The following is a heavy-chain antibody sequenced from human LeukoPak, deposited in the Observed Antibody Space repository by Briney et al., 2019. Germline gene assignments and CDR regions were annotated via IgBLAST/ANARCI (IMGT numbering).Heavy chain of an antibody. CDR3: AKDFFYGDSSYYFDY. J-gene: IGHJ4*02. CDR1: GFTFSSYG. Sequence: GGSLRLSCAASGFTFSSYGMSWVRQAPGKGLEWVSSISSSSSYIYYADSVKGRFTISRDNSKNTLFLQMNSLRPEDTAVYYCAKDFFYGDSSYYFDYWGQGTLVTVSS. D-gene: IGHD4-17*01. V-gene: IGHV3-21*04. CDR2: ISSSSSYI.